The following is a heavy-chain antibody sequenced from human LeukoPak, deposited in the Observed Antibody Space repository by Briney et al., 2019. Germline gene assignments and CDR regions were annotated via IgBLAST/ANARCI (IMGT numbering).Heavy chain of an antibody. J-gene: IGHJ6*02. CDR2: INHSGST. V-gene: IGHV4-34*01. Sequence: SETLSLTCAVYGGSFSGYYWSWIRQPPGKGLEWIGEINHSGSTNYNPSLKSRVTISVDTSKNQFSLKLSSATAADTAVYYCARGRGQSPSYYYGMDVWGQGTTVTVSS. CDR1: GGSFSGYY. CDR3: ARGRGQSPSYYYGMDV. D-gene: IGHD5-12*01.